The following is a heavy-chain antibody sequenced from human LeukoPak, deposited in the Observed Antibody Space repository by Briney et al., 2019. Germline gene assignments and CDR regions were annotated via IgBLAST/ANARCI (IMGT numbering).Heavy chain of an antibody. D-gene: IGHD4-17*01. J-gene: IGHJ4*02. CDR2: ISGYNGNT. CDR3: ARAAVTTVTRVDY. Sequence: ASVKVSCKASGYTFISYGISWVRQAPGQGLEWMGWISGYNGNTNYAQNLQGRVTMTTDTSTSTAYMELRSLRSDDTAVYYCARAAVTTVTRVDYWGQGTLVTVSS. V-gene: IGHV1-18*01. CDR1: GYTFISYG.